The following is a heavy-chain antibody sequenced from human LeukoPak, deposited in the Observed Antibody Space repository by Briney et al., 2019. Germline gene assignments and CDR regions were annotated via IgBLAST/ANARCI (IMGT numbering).Heavy chain of an antibody. J-gene: IGHJ4*02. CDR3: ARLSSIEGFDY. Sequence: MASETLSLTCTVSGGSISSSSYYWGWIRQPPGKGLEWIGSIYYSGSTYYNPSLKSRVTISVDTSKNQFSLKLSSVTAADTAVYYCARLSSIEGFDYWGQGTLVTVSS. CDR1: GGSISSSSYY. CDR2: IYYSGST. V-gene: IGHV4-39*01. D-gene: IGHD6-6*01.